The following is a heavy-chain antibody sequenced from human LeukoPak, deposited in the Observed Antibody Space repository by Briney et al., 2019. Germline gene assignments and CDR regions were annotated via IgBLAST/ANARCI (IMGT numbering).Heavy chain of an antibody. Sequence: GGSLRLSCAASGFTFSSYAMSWVRQAPGKGLEWVSAISGSGGNTYYADSVKGRFTISRDNSKNTLYLQMNSLRAEDTAVYYCAKAGAMIVVVIPADYWGQGTLVTVSS. CDR1: GFTFSSYA. D-gene: IGHD3-22*01. J-gene: IGHJ4*02. CDR2: ISGSGGNT. CDR3: AKAGAMIVVVIPADY. V-gene: IGHV3-23*01.